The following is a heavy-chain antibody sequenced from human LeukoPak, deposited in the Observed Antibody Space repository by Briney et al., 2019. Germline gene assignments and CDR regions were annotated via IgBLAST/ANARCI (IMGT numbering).Heavy chain of an antibody. CDR3: ARGRRITMIVSAFDI. V-gene: IGHV4-34*01. CDR1: GRSFSGYY. Sequence: SETLSLTCAVYGRSFSGYYWSWIRQPPGKGLEWIGEINHSGSTSYNPSLKSRVTISVDTSKNQFSLKLSSVTAADTAVYYCARGRRITMIVSAFDIWGQGTMVTVSS. D-gene: IGHD3-22*01. J-gene: IGHJ3*02. CDR2: INHSGST.